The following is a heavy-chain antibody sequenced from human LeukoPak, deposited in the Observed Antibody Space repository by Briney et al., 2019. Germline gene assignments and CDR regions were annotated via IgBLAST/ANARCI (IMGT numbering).Heavy chain of an antibody. CDR2: INESGST. Sequence: SETLSLTCAVYGGPFSHYYWTWIRQPPGKGLEWIGEINESGSTNYDPSLKSRVTISVDTSKNQFSLNLTSVTAADTAVYYCASRIGRYYYYGMDVWGQGTTVTVSS. D-gene: IGHD1-14*01. J-gene: IGHJ6*02. CDR3: ASRIGRYYYYGMDV. CDR1: GGPFSHYY. V-gene: IGHV4-34*01.